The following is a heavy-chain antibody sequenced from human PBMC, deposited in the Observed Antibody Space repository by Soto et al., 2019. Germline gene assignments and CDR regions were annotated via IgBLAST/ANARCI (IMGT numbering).Heavy chain of an antibody. D-gene: IGHD5-12*01. J-gene: IGHJ6*02. Sequence: QVQLVQSGAEVKKPGSSVKVSCKASGGTFSSYAISWVRQAPGQGLEWMGGIIPIFGTANYAQKFQGRVTITADXXTXTGXMELSSLRSEDTPVYYCARDWFYSGYETYYYGMDVWGQGTTVTVSS. CDR2: IIPIFGTA. CDR1: GGTFSSYA. V-gene: IGHV1-69*12. CDR3: ARDWFYSGYETYYYGMDV.